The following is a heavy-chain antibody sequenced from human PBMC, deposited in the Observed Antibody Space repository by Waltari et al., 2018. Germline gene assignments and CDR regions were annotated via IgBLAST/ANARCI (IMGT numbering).Heavy chain of an antibody. CDR1: GYTFTGYY. Sequence: QVQLVQSGAEVKKPGASVKVSCKASGYTFTGYYMHWVRQAPGQGLEWMGGINPTSGGTNYAQKLQGRATMTGDKSISTAYMGLSRLGSDDTAVYYCARAVSGWARFDYWGQGTLVTVSS. D-gene: IGHD6-19*01. J-gene: IGHJ4*02. V-gene: IGHV1-2*02. CDR3: ARAVSGWARFDY. CDR2: INPTSGGT.